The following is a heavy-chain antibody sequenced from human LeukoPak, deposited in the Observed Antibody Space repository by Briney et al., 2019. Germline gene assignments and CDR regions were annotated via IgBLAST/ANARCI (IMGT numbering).Heavy chain of an antibody. CDR2: IFYSGST. CDR1: GASISNYY. CDR3: ARFTTVVPAFWYFDL. V-gene: IGHV4-59*08. D-gene: IGHD4-23*01. Sequence: SETLSLTCTVSGASISNYYWSWIRQPPGKGLEWIGYIFYSGSTNYNPSLKSRVTISLATSKNQFSLQLRSVTAADTAVYYCARFTTVVPAFWYFDLRGRGTLVTVYS. J-gene: IGHJ2*01.